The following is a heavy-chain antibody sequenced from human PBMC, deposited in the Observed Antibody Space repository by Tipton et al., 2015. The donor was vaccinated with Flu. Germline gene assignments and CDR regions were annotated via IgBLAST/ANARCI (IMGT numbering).Heavy chain of an antibody. D-gene: IGHD6-13*01. Sequence: TLSLTCAVYGGSFRGYYWTWIRQPPGKGLEWIGEINDIGSTNYNPSLKSRVTIPVDTSKNQFSLNLSSVTAADTAVYYCARDYSSSWYHWFDPWGQGTLVTVSS. V-gene: IGHV4-34*01. J-gene: IGHJ5*02. CDR3: ARDYSSSWYHWFDP. CDR1: GGSFRGYY. CDR2: INDIGST.